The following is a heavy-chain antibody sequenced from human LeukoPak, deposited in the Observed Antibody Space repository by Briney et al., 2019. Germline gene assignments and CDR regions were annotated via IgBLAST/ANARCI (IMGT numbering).Heavy chain of an antibody. CDR2: IFYSGGT. D-gene: IGHD3-22*01. CDR3: ARDYYDSSGLDAFDI. V-gene: IGHV4-39*07. J-gene: IGHJ3*02. Sequence: SETLSLTCTVSGGSINTPNYYWGWIRQTPGKGLEWIGNIFYSGGTYYSPSLTSRVTISLDTSRNQFSLKLNSVTAADTAVYYCARDYYDSSGLDAFDIWGQGTMVTVSS. CDR1: GGSINTPNYY.